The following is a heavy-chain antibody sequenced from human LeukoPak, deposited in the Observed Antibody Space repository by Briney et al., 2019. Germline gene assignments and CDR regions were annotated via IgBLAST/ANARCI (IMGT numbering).Heavy chain of an antibody. D-gene: IGHD2-15*01. CDR3: ARDYCSGGSCYSFSYYYYMDV. Sequence: PGRSLRLSCAASGFTFSSYSMHWVRQAPGKGLEWVTVIWYDGSNEYYADSVRGRFTISRDNSKNTLYLQMNRLSPDDTAVYYCARDYCSGGSCYSFSYYYYMDVWGKGTTVTVSS. V-gene: IGHV3-33*01. J-gene: IGHJ6*03. CDR2: IWYDGSNE. CDR1: GFTFSSYS.